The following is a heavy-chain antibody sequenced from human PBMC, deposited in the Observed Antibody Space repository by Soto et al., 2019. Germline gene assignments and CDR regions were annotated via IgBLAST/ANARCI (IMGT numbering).Heavy chain of an antibody. Sequence: LRLSFAASGFTFDDYTMHWVRQAPGKGLEWVSLISWDGGSTYYADSVKGRFTISRDNSKNSLYLQMNSLRTEDTALYYCAKDPPLGYCSGGSCLPKHWGQGTLVTVSS. CDR2: ISWDGGST. CDR3: AKDPPLGYCSGGSCLPKH. CDR1: GFTFDDYT. J-gene: IGHJ1*01. V-gene: IGHV3-43*01. D-gene: IGHD2-15*01.